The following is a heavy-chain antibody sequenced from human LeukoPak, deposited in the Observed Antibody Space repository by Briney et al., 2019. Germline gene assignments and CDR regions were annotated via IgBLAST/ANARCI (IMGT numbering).Heavy chain of an antibody. Sequence: GGSLRLSCAASGFTVSSNYMSWVRQAPGKGLEWVSVIYSGDSTYYADSVEGRFTISRDNSKNTLYLQMNSLRAEDTAVYYCARELDSSGYYYAAATSIDYWGQGTLVTVSS. J-gene: IGHJ4*02. CDR3: ARELDSSGYYYAAATSIDY. D-gene: IGHD3-22*01. V-gene: IGHV3-53*01. CDR2: IYSGDST. CDR1: GFTVSSNY.